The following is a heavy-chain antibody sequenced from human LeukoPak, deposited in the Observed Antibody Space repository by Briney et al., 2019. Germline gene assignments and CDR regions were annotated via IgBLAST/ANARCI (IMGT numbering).Heavy chain of an antibody. CDR2: IIPIFGTA. Sequence: SVKVSCKASGGTFSSYAISWVRQAPGQGLEWMGGIIPIFGTANYAQKFQGRVTITADESTSTAYMELSSLRSEDTAVYYCARGARIAVAGTDYYYGMDVWGQGTTVTVSS. CDR3: ARGARIAVAGTDYYYGMDV. V-gene: IGHV1-69*13. CDR1: GGTFSSYA. D-gene: IGHD6-19*01. J-gene: IGHJ6*02.